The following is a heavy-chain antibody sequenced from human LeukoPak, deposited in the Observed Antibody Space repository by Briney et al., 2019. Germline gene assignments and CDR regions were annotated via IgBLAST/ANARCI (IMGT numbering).Heavy chain of an antibody. CDR1: GDSISSYD. V-gene: IGHV4-59*12. CDR3: AGDTYGRDY. CDR2: ISHSGST. J-gene: IGHJ4*02. D-gene: IGHD3-10*01. Sequence: PSETLSLTCTVSGDSISSYDWSWIRQPPGKGLEWIGYISHSGSTNYYPSLKSRVTISLDTSKNRFSLKLTSVTAADTAVYYCAGDTYGRDYWGQGTLVTVSS.